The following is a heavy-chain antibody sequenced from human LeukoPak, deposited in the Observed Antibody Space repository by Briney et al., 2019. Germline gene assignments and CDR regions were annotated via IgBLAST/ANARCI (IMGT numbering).Heavy chain of an antibody. CDR1: GFTFSSYW. Sequence: GGSLRLSCAASGFTFSSYWMSWVRQAPGKGLEWVANIKQDGSENYYVDSVKGRFTISRDNAKNSVDLQMHSLRVEDTAVYYCARVLGLKGFDSWGQGTVVTVSS. V-gene: IGHV3-7*04. CDR3: ARVLGLKGFDS. CDR2: IKQDGSEN. J-gene: IGHJ5*01. D-gene: IGHD7-27*01.